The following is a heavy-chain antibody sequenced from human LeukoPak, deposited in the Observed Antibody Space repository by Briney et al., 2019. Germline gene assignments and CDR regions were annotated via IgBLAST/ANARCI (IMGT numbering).Heavy chain of an antibody. V-gene: IGHV4-39*07. CDR3: ARGAHRKVFDY. CDR2: IYYSGST. J-gene: IGHJ4*02. Sequence: SETLSLTCTVSGGSISSSSYYWGWIRQPPGKGLEWIGSIYYSGSTYYNPSLKSRVTISVDTSKNQFSLKLSSETAADTAVYYCARGAHRKVFDYWGQGTLVTVSS. CDR1: GGSISSSSYY.